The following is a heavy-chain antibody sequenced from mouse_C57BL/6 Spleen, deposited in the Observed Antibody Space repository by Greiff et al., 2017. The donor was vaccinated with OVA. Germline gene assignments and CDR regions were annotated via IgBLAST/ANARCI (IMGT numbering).Heavy chain of an antibody. Sequence: VQLQQSGAELVRPGTSVKVSCKASGYAFTNYLIEWVKQRPGPGLEWIGVINPGSGGTNYNERFKVKATLTADKSSSTAYMQRSSLTSEDSAVYFCARNYDYDGYYAMDYWGQGTSVTVSS. CDR3: ARNYDYDGYYAMDY. J-gene: IGHJ4*01. D-gene: IGHD2-4*01. CDR1: GYAFTNYL. V-gene: IGHV1-54*01. CDR2: INPGSGGT.